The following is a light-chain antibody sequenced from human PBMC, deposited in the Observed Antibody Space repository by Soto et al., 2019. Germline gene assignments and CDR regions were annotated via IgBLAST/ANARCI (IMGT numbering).Light chain of an antibody. J-gene: IGKJ1*01. Sequence: DIQMTQSPSTLSASVGDRVTITCRASQSISSWLAWYQQKAGKAPKLLIYKASSLESGVPSRFSGSGSGTEFTLTSSSRQPDDFAIYYCQQYNSYLWTFGQGTKVEIK. CDR3: QQYNSYLWT. CDR1: QSISSW. V-gene: IGKV1-5*03. CDR2: KAS.